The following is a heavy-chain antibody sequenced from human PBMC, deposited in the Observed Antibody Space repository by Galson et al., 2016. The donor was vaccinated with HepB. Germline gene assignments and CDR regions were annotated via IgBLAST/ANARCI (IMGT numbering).Heavy chain of an antibody. V-gene: IGHV3-30*18. CDR2: ISYDGSYK. J-gene: IGHJ1*01. CDR1: GFSFSSYG. D-gene: IGHD2-21*01. CDR3: AKGPGAGGEALLGFHL. Sequence: SLRLSCAASGFSFSSYGIHWVRQAPGKGLEWVASISYDGSYKFYVDSVKGRFTISKDNSKNTVYLQMTSLRVDDTAVFFCAKGPGAGGEALLGFHLGGQGTLVTVSS.